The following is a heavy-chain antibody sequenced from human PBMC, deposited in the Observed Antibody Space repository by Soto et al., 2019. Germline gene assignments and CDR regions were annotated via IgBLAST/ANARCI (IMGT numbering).Heavy chain of an antibody. CDR2: LSTSGSTM. Sequence: QVQLVESGGGLVKPGGSLRLSCAASGLTFSDYYMSWIRQAPGKGLEWVSGLSTSGSTMYYAGSVKGRFTISRDNTKNSLYLRMDSLRAEDTAVYYCARDPYYGSGRGYYYGMDVWGQGTTVTVSS. V-gene: IGHV3-11*01. J-gene: IGHJ6*02. CDR3: ARDPYYGSGRGYYYGMDV. CDR1: GLTFSDYY. D-gene: IGHD3-10*01.